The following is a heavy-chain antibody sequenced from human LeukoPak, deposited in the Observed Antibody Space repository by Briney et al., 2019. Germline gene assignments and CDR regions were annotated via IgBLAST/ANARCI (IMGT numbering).Heavy chain of an antibody. J-gene: IGHJ3*02. Sequence: GGSLRLSCAASGFTLSSYGMHWVRQAPGKGLEWVAFIRYDARNKYYADSVKGRFTISRDNSKNTLYLQMNSLRAEDTAVYYCARGLGSGRHAFDIWGQGTMVTVSS. CDR3: ARGLGSGRHAFDI. CDR1: GFTLSSYG. D-gene: IGHD3-10*01. CDR2: IRYDARNK. V-gene: IGHV3-30*02.